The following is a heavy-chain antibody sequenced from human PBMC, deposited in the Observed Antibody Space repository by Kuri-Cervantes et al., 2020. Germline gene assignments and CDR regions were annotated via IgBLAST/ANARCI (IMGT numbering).Heavy chain of an antibody. V-gene: IGHV1-2*02. CDR3: ARGPYYDILTGYSILFDY. D-gene: IGHD3-9*01. CDR2: INPNSGGT. CDR1: GYTFTGYY. J-gene: IGHJ4*02. Sequence: ASVKVSCKASGYTFTGYYMHWVRQAPGQGLEWTGWINPNSGGTNYAQKFQGRVTMTRNTSISTAYMELSSLRSEDTAVYYCARGPYYDILTGYSILFDYWGQGTLVTVSS.